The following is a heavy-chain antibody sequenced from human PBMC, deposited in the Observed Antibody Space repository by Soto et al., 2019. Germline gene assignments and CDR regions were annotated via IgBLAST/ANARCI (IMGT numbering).Heavy chain of an antibody. V-gene: IGHV3-33*01. CDR1: GFTFSSYG. D-gene: IGHD3-3*01. CDR3: ARVGTIFGVVIDPRYYYYGMDV. J-gene: IGHJ6*02. CDR2: IWYDGSNK. Sequence: QAGGSLRLSCAASGFTFSSYGMHWVRQAPGKGLEWVAVIWYDGSNKYYADSVKGRFTISRDNSNNTPYLQMNSLRAEAMAVYYCARVGTIFGVVIDPRYYYYGMDVWGQGTTVTVSS.